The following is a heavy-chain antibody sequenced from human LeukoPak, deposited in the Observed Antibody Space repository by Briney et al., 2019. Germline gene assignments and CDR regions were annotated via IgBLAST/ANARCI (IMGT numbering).Heavy chain of an antibody. D-gene: IGHD3-22*01. CDR2: ISGSGGST. J-gene: IGHJ4*02. CDR1: GFTFSSYA. CDR3: AKDPFSCRSSGCHGIDY. Sequence: GGSLRLSCAASGFTFSSYAMSWVRQAPGKGLEWVSAISGSGGSTYYADSVKGRFTISRDNSKNTLYLRMNSLRAEDTALYYCAKDPFSCRSSGCHGIDYWGQGTLVTVSS. V-gene: IGHV3-23*01.